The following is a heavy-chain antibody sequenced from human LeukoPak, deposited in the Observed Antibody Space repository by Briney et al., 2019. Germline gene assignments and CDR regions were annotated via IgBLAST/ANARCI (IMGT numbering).Heavy chain of an antibody. J-gene: IGHJ6*02. D-gene: IGHD5-12*01. V-gene: IGHV1-46*01. Sequence: ASVKVSFKASGYTFTSYYMHWVRQAPGQGLEWMGIINPSGGSTSYAQKFQGRVTMTRDTSTSTVYMELSSLRSEDTAVYYCARDDLYSGYSWSPYYGMDVWGQGTTVTVSS. CDR2: INPSGGST. CDR1: GYTFTSYY. CDR3: ARDDLYSGYSWSPYYGMDV.